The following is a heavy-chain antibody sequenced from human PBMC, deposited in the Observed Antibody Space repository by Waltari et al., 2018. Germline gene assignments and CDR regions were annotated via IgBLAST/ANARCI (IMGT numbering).Heavy chain of an antibody. CDR1: GDSARGYY. CDR2: IDDRGTA. V-gene: IGHV4-34*01. CDR3: VRGRRYSRPYFDL. J-gene: IGHJ4*02. Sequence: QVQLQPWGAGLLKPSETLSLPCGVDGDSARGYYWNWIRQPPGKGLEWIGEIDDRGTAHDNPSLKSRVAMSVDMSKNQISLRLSSVTAADTALYFCVRGRRYSRPYFDLWGQGALVTVSS. D-gene: IGHD5-12*01.